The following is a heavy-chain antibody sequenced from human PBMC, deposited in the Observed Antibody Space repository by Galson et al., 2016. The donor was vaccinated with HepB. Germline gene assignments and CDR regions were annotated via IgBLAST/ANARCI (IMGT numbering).Heavy chain of an antibody. J-gene: IGHJ4*02. Sequence: SLRLSCAASGITFSSYAMSWVRQAPGKGLEWVSGISGSGGSTHYADSVKGRFTVSSGSDTGTYYADSVEGRFTISRDNSKNTLYLQMNSLSAEDTAFYYCGKDRWGLLRGFDYWGQGALVTVSS. D-gene: IGHD1-26*01. CDR3: GKDRWGLLRGFDY. V-gene: IGHV3-23*01. CDR1: GITFSSYA. CDR2: ISGSGGST.